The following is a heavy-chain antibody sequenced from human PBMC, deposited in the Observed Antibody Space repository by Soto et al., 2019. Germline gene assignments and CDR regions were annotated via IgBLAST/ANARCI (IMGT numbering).Heavy chain of an antibody. Sequence: SETLSLTCTVSGGSISDISYCWGWIRQPPGKGLQWIGCMFYSGATYYNPSLKNRVTLSVDTSNNEFSLKLVSVTAPDTAVYYCARHKSGSDWLDPWGQGTLVTVS. CDR1: GGSISDISYC. V-gene: IGHV4-39*01. CDR3: ARHKSGSDWLDP. CDR2: MFYSGAT. J-gene: IGHJ5*02. D-gene: IGHD2-15*01.